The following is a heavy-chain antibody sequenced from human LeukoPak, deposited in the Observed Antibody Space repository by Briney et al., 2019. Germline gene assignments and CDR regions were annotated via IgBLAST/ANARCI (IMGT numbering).Heavy chain of an antibody. CDR2: INSDGSST. CDR3: ARVSYYYYGMDV. J-gene: IGHJ6*02. V-gene: IGHV3-74*01. Sequence: GGSLRLSCAVSGFTFSSYWMHWVRQAPGKGLVWVSRINSDGSSTNYADSVKGRFTISRDNAKNTLYLQMNSLRAEDTAVYYCARVSYYYYGMDVWGQGTTVTVSS. CDR1: GFTFSSYW.